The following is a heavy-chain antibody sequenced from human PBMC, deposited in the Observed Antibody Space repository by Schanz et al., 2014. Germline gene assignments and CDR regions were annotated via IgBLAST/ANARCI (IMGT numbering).Heavy chain of an antibody. CDR3: AVLGGFGELPLDY. Sequence: EVQLVESGGGLVQRGGSLRLSCAASGFSFGSYAMSWVRQAPGRGLEWVSALSARGHRTQYADSVMGRFTISSDISKNMLYLQMNSLRAEDTAVYYCAVLGGFGELPLDYRGQGTLVTVSS. V-gene: IGHV3-23*04. CDR1: GFSFGSYA. CDR2: LSARGHRT. J-gene: IGHJ4*02. D-gene: IGHD3-10*01.